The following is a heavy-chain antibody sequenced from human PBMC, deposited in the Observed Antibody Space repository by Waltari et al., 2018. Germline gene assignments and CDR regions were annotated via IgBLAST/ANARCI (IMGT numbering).Heavy chain of an antibody. CDR3: ARGYYYGSGSYPLDY. CDR1: GFTFSSSG. V-gene: IGHV3-33*01. J-gene: IGHJ4*02. D-gene: IGHD3-10*01. Sequence: QVQLVESGGGVVQPGRSLRLSCAASGFTFSSSGMHWVRPAPGKGLEWVAVIWYDGSNKYYADSVKGRFTISRDNSKNTLYLQMNSLRAEDTAVYYCARGYYYGSGSYPLDYWGQGTLVTVSS. CDR2: IWYDGSNK.